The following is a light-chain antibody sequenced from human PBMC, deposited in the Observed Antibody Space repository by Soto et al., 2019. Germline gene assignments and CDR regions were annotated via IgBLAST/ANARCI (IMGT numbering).Light chain of an antibody. V-gene: IGKV1-5*01. CDR2: DAF. Sequence: DIQMTQFPSTLSASVGDRVTITCRANQGISNWLAWYQQKPGKAPKLLIYDAFNLESGVPSRFSGSGSGTEYTLTISSLQTDYFATYYDQHYNSYSKTFGQGTKVEIK. CDR3: QHYNSYSKT. J-gene: IGKJ1*01. CDR1: QGISNW.